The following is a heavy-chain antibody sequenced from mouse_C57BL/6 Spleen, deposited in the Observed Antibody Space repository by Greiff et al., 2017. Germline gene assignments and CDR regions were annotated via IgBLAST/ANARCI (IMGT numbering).Heavy chain of an antibody. CDR3: ARDWGTTAGGY. D-gene: IGHD1-2*01. V-gene: IGHV1-22*01. CDR2: INPNNGGT. Sequence: EVKLMESGPELVKPGASVKMSCKASGYTFTDYNMHWVKQSHGKSLEWIGYINPNNGGTSYNQKFKGKATLTVNKSSSTAYMELRSLTSEDSAVYYCARDWGTTAGGYWGQGTTLTVSS. CDR1: GYTFTDYN. J-gene: IGHJ2*01.